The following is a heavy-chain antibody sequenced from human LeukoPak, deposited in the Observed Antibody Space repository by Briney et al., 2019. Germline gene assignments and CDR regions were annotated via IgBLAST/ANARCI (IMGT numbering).Heavy chain of an antibody. CDR3: ARGANRDYYYYGMDV. D-gene: IGHD3-16*01. Sequence: PGRSLRLSCAASGFTFSTYGMHWVRQAPGKGLEWVAVISYDGSNKYYADSVKGRFTISRDNSKNTLYLQMNSLRAEDTAVYYCARGANRDYYYYGMDVWGQGTTVTVSS. J-gene: IGHJ6*02. CDR2: ISYDGSNK. V-gene: IGHV3-30*03. CDR1: GFTFSTYG.